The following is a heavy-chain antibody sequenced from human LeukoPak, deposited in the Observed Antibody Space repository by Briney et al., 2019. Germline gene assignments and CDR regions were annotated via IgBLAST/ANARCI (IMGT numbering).Heavy chain of an antibody. V-gene: IGHV4-4*02. CDR1: GGSISSSDW. CDR2: MHQSGII. CDR3: ARHYGP. D-gene: IGHD3-16*01. Sequence: PSGTLSLTCTVSGGSISSSDWWSWVRQPPGKGLEWIGEMHQSGIINYNPSLKSRVTMSLDKAKKQFSLKLSSVTAADTAVYYCARHYGPWGQGTLVTVSS. J-gene: IGHJ5*02.